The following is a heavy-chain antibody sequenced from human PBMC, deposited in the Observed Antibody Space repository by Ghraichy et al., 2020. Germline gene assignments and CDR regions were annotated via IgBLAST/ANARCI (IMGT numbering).Heavy chain of an antibody. V-gene: IGHV3-21*01. Sequence: GGSLRLSCAASGFTFSSYSMNWVRQAPGKGLEWVSSISSSSSYIYYADSVKGRFTISRDNAKNSLYLQMNSLRAEDTAVYYCARGGEYYYDSSGYYYRWPVGEFDYWGQGTLVTVSS. CDR2: ISSSSSYI. CDR1: GFTFSSYS. D-gene: IGHD3-22*01. CDR3: ARGGEYYYDSSGYYYRWPVGEFDY. J-gene: IGHJ4*02.